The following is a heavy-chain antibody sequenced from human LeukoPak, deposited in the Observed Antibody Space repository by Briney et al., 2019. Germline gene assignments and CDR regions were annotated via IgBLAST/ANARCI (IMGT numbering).Heavy chain of an antibody. CDR3: ARDAYGDYGFDY. CDR2: ISGSSSKI. J-gene: IGHJ4*02. CDR1: GFTFSSYT. V-gene: IGHV3-21*01. Sequence: GGCLRLSCAASGFTFSSYTMNWVRQPPGKGLECVSSISGSSSKIYYADPVKGRFTISRDNAKDSLYLQMNSLRADDTAVYYCARDAYGDYGFDYWGQGILVTVSS. D-gene: IGHD4-17*01.